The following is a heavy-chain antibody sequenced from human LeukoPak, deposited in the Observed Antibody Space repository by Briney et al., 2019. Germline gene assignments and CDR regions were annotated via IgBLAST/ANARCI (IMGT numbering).Heavy chain of an antibody. D-gene: IGHD2-15*01. CDR3: ARLPRTWTPGGSYYYYMDV. CDR2: IYYSGST. V-gene: IGHV4-39*07. J-gene: IGHJ6*03. Sequence: PSETLSLTCTVSGGSISSSSYYWGWIRQPPGKGLEWIGSIYYSGSTYYNPSLKSRVTISVDTSKNQFSLKLSSVTAADTAVYYCARLPRTWTPGGSYYYYMDVWGKGTTVTISS. CDR1: GGSISSSSYY.